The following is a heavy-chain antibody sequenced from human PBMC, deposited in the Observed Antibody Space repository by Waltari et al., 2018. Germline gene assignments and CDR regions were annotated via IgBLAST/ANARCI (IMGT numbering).Heavy chain of an antibody. CDR2: IYYSGST. CDR1: GGSISSSSYS. J-gene: IGHJ2*01. V-gene: IGHV4-39*07. Sequence: QLQLQESGPGLVTPSETLSLTCTVPGGSISSSSYSWGWITQPPGKGLEWIGSIYYSGSTYYNPSLKSRVTISVDTSKNQFSLKLSSVTAADTAVYYCWGSSGWYYSYFDLWGRGTLVTVSS. D-gene: IGHD6-19*01. CDR3: WGSSGWYYSYFDL.